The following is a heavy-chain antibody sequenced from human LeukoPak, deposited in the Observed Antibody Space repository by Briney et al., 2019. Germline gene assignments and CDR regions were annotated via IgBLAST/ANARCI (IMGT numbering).Heavy chain of an antibody. Sequence: GESLKISCKGSGYSFTSYWIGWVRQMPGKGLEWMGIICPGDSDTRYSPSFQGQVTISTDKSITTAYLQWSSLKASDTAMYYCARPAYTSNYFDYWGQGTLVTVSS. D-gene: IGHD4-11*01. V-gene: IGHV5-51*01. CDR3: ARPAYTSNYFDY. CDR1: GYSFTSYW. CDR2: ICPGDSDT. J-gene: IGHJ4*02.